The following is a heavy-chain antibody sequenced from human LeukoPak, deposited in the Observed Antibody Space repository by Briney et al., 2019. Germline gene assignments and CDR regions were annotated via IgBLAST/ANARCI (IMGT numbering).Heavy chain of an antibody. J-gene: IGHJ4*02. V-gene: IGHV3-23*01. Sequence: GGSLRLSCAASGFTFSSYGMSWVRQAPGKGLEWVSAISGSGGSTYYADSVKGRFTISRDNSKNTLHLQMNSLRAEDTAVYYCAKDTYFDWLLWGYFDYWGQGTLVTVS. CDR2: ISGSGGST. D-gene: IGHD3-9*01. CDR1: GFTFSSYG. CDR3: AKDTYFDWLLWGYFDY.